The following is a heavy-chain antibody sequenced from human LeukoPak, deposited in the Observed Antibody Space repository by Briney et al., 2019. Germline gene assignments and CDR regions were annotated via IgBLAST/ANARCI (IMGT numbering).Heavy chain of an antibody. CDR3: AKTTVTSEEYFYYYMDV. D-gene: IGHD4-17*01. CDR2: IITYNGNT. CDR1: GYTFTSYG. J-gene: IGHJ6*03. V-gene: IGHV1-18*01. Sequence: ASVKVSCKTSGYTFTSYGLSWVRQAPGQGLEWMGCIITYNGNTYYSQKLQGRVTMTTDTSTSTAYMELRSLRSDDTAVYYCAKTTVTSEEYFYYYMDVWGKGTTVNVSS.